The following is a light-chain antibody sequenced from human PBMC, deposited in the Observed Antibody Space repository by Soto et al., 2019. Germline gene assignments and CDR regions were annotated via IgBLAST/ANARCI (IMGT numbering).Light chain of an antibody. CDR1: SSNIGGGYD. V-gene: IGLV1-40*01. J-gene: IGLJ2*01. CDR2: ANS. CDR3: QSYDSSLSAVV. Sequence: QSVLTQPPSVSGAPGQRVTISCTGSSSNIGGGYDVQWYQQLPGTAPKLLIYANSNRPSGVPDRFSGSKSGTSASLAITGLQAEDEADYYCQSYDSSLSAVVFGGGTQLTVL.